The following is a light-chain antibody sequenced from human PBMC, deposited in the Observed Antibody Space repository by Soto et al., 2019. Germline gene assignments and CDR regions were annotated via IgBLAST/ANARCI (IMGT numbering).Light chain of an antibody. V-gene: IGLV2-14*03. CDR2: DVA. CDR1: SSDVGGSNF. J-gene: IGLJ1*01. Sequence: QSVLTQPASVSDSPGQSITISCTGTSSDVGGSNFVSWYQQHPGKPPKLIINDVANRPSGVSNRFSGSKSGSTASLIISRLQTEDEADYYCVSYTSSTTYVFGTG. CDR3: VSYTSSTTYV.